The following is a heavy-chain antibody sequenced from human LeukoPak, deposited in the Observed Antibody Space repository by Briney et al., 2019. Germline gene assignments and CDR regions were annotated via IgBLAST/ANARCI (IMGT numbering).Heavy chain of an antibody. CDR2: ISSNGRIT. V-gene: IGHV3-64*01. CDR3: ARQVVGVAGRVAFEI. Sequence: GGSLRLSCGASGFTFSSYDMYWIRQAPGKGLEYVSAISSNGRITYYANSVKGRFTISRDNSKNTLYLQMGSLRHEDMAVCYCARQVVGVAGRVAFEIWGPGTMVTVSS. CDR1: GFTFSSYD. J-gene: IGHJ3*02. D-gene: IGHD2-15*01.